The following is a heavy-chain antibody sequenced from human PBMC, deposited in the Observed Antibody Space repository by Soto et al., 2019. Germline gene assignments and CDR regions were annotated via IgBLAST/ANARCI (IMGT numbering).Heavy chain of an antibody. J-gene: IGHJ6*02. V-gene: IGHV3-48*03. D-gene: IGHD3-9*01. CDR1: GFTFSSYE. CDR2: ISSSGSTI. CDR3: ARGQLRYFDWLSRTDYYYYGMDV. Sequence: GGSLRLSCAASGFTFSSYEMNWVRQAPGKGLEWVSYISSSGSTIYYADSVKGRFTISRDNAKNSLYLQMNSLRAEDTAVYYCARGQLRYFDWLSRTDYYYYGMDVWGQGTTVTV.